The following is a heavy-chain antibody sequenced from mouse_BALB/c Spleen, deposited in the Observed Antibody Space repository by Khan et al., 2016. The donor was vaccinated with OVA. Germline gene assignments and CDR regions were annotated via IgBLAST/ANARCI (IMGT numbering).Heavy chain of an antibody. D-gene: IGHD1-1*02. Sequence: VQLKQSGAELVKPGATVKFSCTASGLTIKDTCMHWVKQWPEQGLEWIGRINPPNGNTKYAPKFQGQATITADTSSNTAYLQLSSLTSEDTAFYYCARMVRKWGQGTTVTVSS. CDR3: ARMVRK. CDR1: GLTIKDTC. V-gene: IGHV14-3*02. J-gene: IGHJ2*01. CDR2: INPPNGNT.